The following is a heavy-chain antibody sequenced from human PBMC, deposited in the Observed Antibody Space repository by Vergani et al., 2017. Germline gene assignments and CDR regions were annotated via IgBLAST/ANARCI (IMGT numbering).Heavy chain of an antibody. V-gene: IGHV1-69-2*01. Sequence: EVQLVQSGAEVKKPGATMKISCKVSGYTFTDHSMHWVKQAPGKGLEWMGLVDPEDGETIYAEKFKGRVTIAADTSTDTAHLELSSLRSEDTAVYYCARDLGYCSGGSCSYWGQGTLVTVSS. D-gene: IGHD2-15*01. CDR1: GYTFTDHS. CDR2: VDPEDGET. J-gene: IGHJ4*02. CDR3: ARDLGYCSGGSCSY.